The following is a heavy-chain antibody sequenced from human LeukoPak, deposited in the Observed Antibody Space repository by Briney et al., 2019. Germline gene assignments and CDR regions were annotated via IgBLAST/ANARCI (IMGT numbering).Heavy chain of an antibody. V-gene: IGHV3-23*01. J-gene: IGHJ4*02. CDR1: GFTFSRYA. CDR3: AKNPFLGYGSDYFDD. D-gene: IGHD3-10*01. Sequence: GGSLRLSCAASGFTFSRYAMSWVRQAPGKGLEWVSAISGSGGKTYYAGSVKGRFTISRDNSKNTLYLQMDSLRAEDTAVYYCAKNPFLGYGSDYFDDWGQGTLVTVSS. CDR2: ISGSGGKT.